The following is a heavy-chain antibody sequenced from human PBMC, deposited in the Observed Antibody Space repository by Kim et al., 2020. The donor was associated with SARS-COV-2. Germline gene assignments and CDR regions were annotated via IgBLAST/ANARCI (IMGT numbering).Heavy chain of an antibody. V-gene: IGHV4-39*01. J-gene: IGHJ3*02. CDR2: SGST. CDR3: AGTRAFDI. Sequence: SGSTYNNPSLKSRVTISVDTYKNQFSLKLSSVTAADTAVYYCAGTRAFDIWGQGTMVTVSS.